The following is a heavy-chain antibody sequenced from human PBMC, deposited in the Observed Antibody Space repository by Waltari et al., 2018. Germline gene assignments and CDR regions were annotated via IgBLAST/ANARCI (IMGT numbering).Heavy chain of an antibody. Sequence: QLQLQESGPGLVQPSETLSLTCPVPGGSLSSRSYSWGWLRQPPGKGLEWIGSIYYSGSTYYNPSLKSRVTISVDTSKNQFSLKLSSVTAADTAVYYCARLCSGGSCSTFDYWGQGTLVTVSS. D-gene: IGHD2-15*01. V-gene: IGHV4-39*01. CDR2: IYYSGST. CDR1: GGSLSSRSYS. CDR3: ARLCSGGSCSTFDY. J-gene: IGHJ4*02.